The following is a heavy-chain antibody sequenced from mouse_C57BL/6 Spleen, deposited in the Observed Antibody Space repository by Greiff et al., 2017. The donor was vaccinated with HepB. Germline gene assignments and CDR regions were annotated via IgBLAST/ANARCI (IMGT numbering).Heavy chain of an antibody. Sequence: EVQGVESGGGLVKPGGSLKLSCAASGFTFSSYAMSWVRQTPEKRLEWVATISDGGSYTYYPDNVKGRFTISRDNAKNNLYLQMSHLKSEDTAMYYCARETTVVEGDAMDYWGQGTSVTVSS. V-gene: IGHV5-4*01. D-gene: IGHD1-1*01. CDR3: ARETTVVEGDAMDY. J-gene: IGHJ4*01. CDR1: GFTFSSYA. CDR2: ISDGGSYT.